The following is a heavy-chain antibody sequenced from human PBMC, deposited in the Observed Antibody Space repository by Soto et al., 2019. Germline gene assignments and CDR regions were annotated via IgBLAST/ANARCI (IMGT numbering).Heavy chain of an antibody. CDR1: GFTFSDYY. Sequence: VGSLRLSCAASGFTFSDYYMSWIRQAPGKGLEWVSYISSSSSYTNYADSVKGRFTISRDNAKNSLYLQMNSLRAEDTAVYYCARWAERGYCSSTSCRYYYGMDVWGQGTTVTVSS. D-gene: IGHD2-2*01. CDR3: ARWAERGYCSSTSCRYYYGMDV. CDR2: ISSSSSYT. V-gene: IGHV3-11*06. J-gene: IGHJ6*02.